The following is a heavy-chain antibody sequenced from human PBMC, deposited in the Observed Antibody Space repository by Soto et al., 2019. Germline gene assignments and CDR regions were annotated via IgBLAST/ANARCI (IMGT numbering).Heavy chain of an antibody. CDR2: IYPGDSDT. Sequence: NVAECRCTDYGVGCIIQMPGKGLEWMGIIYPGDSDTRYSPSFQGQVTISADKSISTAYLQWSSLKASDTAMYYCARPLIAGLSDYWGQGTLVTVSS. CDR1: ECRCTDYG. CDR3: ARPLIAGLSDY. D-gene: IGHD6-13*01. J-gene: IGHJ4*02. V-gene: IGHV5-51*01.